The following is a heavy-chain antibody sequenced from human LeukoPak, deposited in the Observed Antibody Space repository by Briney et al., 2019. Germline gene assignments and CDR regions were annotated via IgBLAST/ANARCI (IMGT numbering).Heavy chain of an antibody. Sequence: PGGSLRLSCAASGFIFSNYWMSWVRQAPGKGLEWVANIKRDGSEKYYVDSVKGRFTISRDNAKNSLYLQMNSLRAEDTAIYYCAREDDWNYEDYWGQGTLVTVSS. CDR3: AREDDWNYEDY. D-gene: IGHD1-7*01. CDR2: IKRDGSEK. V-gene: IGHV3-7*01. J-gene: IGHJ4*02. CDR1: GFIFSNYW.